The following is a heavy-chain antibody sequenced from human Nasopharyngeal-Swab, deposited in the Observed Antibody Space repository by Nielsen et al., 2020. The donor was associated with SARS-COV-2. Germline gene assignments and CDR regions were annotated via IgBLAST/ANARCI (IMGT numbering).Heavy chain of an antibody. D-gene: IGHD3-16*01. CDR3: ARDGYASGIDY. Sequence: WIRQSPGKGLEWIGYIYYSGSTNYNPSLKSRVTISVDTSKNQFSLKVSSVTAADTAVYYCARDGYASGIDYWGQGTLVTVSS. J-gene: IGHJ4*02. V-gene: IGHV4-59*01. CDR2: IYYSGST.